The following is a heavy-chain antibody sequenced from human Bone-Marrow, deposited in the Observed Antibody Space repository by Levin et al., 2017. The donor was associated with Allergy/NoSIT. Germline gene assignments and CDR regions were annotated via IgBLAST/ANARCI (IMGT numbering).Heavy chain of an antibody. V-gene: IGHV4-59*01. CDR1: GGSIRSYY. Sequence: PSETLSLTCTVSGGSIRSYYWSWIRQPPGKGLEWIGYMYYSESTDYNPSLKSRVTISVDTSKNQRFLRLSAVPDADTAVYFCARGPHCSDTSRGPADYYGMDVWGQGTTVTVSS. J-gene: IGHJ6*02. CDR3: ARGPHCSDTSRGPADYYGMDV. CDR2: MYYSEST. D-gene: IGHD2-2*01.